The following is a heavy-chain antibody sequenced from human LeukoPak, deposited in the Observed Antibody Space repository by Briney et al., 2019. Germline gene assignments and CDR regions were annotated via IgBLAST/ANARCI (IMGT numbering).Heavy chain of an antibody. CDR1: GFTFNTYG. CDR3: ARVACTGNSCRPYHYYGMDV. Sequence: GRSLRLSCAASGFTFNTYGMNWDRQAPGKGLEWVAVIWYDGSNKYYADTVKGRFTISRDNSKNTLYLQMNSLRAEDTAVYFCARVACTGNSCRPYHYYGMDVWGQGTTVTVSS. V-gene: IGHV3-33*01. D-gene: IGHD2-15*01. J-gene: IGHJ6*02. CDR2: IWYDGSNK.